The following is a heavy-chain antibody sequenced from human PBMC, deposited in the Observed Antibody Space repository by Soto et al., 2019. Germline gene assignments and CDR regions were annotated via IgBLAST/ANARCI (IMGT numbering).Heavy chain of an antibody. Sequence: QVQLQESGPGLVKPSETLSLTCTVSGGSISSYYWSWIRQPPGKGLEWIGYIFYSGSTNYHPSLTSRVTISVDTSKNQFSLKLSSVTAADTAVYYCARAGPEMDYWGQGTLVTVSS. CDR1: GGSISSYY. J-gene: IGHJ4*02. V-gene: IGHV4-59*01. CDR2: IFYSGST. D-gene: IGHD3-10*01. CDR3: ARAGPEMDY.